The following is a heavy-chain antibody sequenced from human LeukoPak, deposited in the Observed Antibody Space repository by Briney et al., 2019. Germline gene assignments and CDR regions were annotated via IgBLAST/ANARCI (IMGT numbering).Heavy chain of an antibody. D-gene: IGHD5-12*01. Sequence: PSETLSLTCTVSGGSISSSSYYWGWIRQPPGKGLEWIGSIYYSGSTYYNPSLKSRVTISVDTSKNQFSLKLSSVTAADTAVYYCARDQVVSGYGADYWGQGTLVTVSS. CDR2: IYYSGST. J-gene: IGHJ4*02. V-gene: IGHV4-39*07. CDR1: GGSISSSSYY. CDR3: ARDQVVSGYGADY.